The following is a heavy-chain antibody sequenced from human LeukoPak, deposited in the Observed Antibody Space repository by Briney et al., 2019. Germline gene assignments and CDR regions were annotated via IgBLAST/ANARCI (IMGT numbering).Heavy chain of an antibody. Sequence: VSVKVSCKVSGYTLTELSMHWVRQAPGKGLEWMGGFDPEDGETIYAQKFQGRVTMTEDTSTDTAYMELSSLRSEDTAVYYCATIASHDFWSGEMNYYYYYMDVWGKGTTVTVSS. CDR2: FDPEDGET. J-gene: IGHJ6*03. CDR3: ATIASHDFWSGEMNYYYYYMDV. V-gene: IGHV1-24*01. D-gene: IGHD3-3*01. CDR1: GYTLTELS.